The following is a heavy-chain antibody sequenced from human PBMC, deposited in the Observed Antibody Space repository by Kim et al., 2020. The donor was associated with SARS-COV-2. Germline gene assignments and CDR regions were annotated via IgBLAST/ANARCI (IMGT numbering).Heavy chain of an antibody. Sequence: YNPPLRDPVPIAVDPSKNQFPLKLSSVTAADTAVYYCARDIGWLVGFFDYWGQGTLVTVSS. J-gene: IGHJ4*02. D-gene: IGHD6-19*01. CDR3: ARDIGWLVGFFDY. V-gene: IGHV4-39*06.